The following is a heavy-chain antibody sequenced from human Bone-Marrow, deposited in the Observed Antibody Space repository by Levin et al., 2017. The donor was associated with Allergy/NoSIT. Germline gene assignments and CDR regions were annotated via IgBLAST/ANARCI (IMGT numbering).Heavy chain of an antibody. Sequence: PGGSLRLSCVASGFTSSHNWMSWVRQAPGKGLEWVARIQTETDGGTTDYAAPVTGRFSISRDDSERTVYLQMKRLRTEDTAVYYCTTGFRNYWYFDLWGRGTQVTVPS. CDR3: TTGFRNYWYFDL. CDR1: GFTSSHNW. D-gene: IGHD3-3*01. J-gene: IGHJ2*01. V-gene: IGHV3-15*01. CDR2: IQTETDGGTT.